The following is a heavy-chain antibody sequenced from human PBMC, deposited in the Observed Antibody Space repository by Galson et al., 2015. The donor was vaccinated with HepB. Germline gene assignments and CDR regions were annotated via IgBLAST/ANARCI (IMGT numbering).Heavy chain of an antibody. V-gene: IGHV2-5*02. Sequence: PALVKPTQTLTLSCTFSGFSLSTSGVGVGWIRQPPGKALEWLALIYWDDDKRYSPSLKSRLTITKDTSKNQVVLTMTNMDPVDTATYYCAHRRGYSSSWYGGEFDYWGQGTLVTVSS. D-gene: IGHD6-13*01. CDR1: GFSLSTSGVG. J-gene: IGHJ4*02. CDR2: IYWDDDK. CDR3: AHRRGYSSSWYGGEFDY.